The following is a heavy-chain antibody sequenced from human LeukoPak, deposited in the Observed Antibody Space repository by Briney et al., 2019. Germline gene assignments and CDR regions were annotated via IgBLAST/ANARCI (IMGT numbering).Heavy chain of an antibody. D-gene: IGHD3-16*02. V-gene: IGHV4-39*01. CDR3: ASGDYDYVWGSYRH. Sequence: SETLSLTCTVSGGSISSSSYYWGWIRQPPGKGLEWIGSIYYSGSTYYNPSLKSRVTISVDTSKNQFSLKLSSVTAADTAVYYCASGDYDYVWGSYRHWGQGTLVTVSS. CDR1: GGSISSSSYY. J-gene: IGHJ4*02. CDR2: IYYSGST.